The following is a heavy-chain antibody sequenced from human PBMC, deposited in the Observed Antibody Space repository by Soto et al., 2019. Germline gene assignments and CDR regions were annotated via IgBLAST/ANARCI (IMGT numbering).Heavy chain of an antibody. CDR3: ARAGRAADPQPDV. CDR1: GGTFSSYA. Sequence: GASVKVSCKSSGGTFSSYAISWVRQAPGQGLEWMGGIIPIFGTANYAQKFQGRVTITADESTSTAYMELSSLRSEDTAVYYCARAGRAADPQPDVWGQGTLVTVSS. J-gene: IGHJ4*02. CDR2: IIPIFGTA. D-gene: IGHD6-13*01. V-gene: IGHV1-69*13.